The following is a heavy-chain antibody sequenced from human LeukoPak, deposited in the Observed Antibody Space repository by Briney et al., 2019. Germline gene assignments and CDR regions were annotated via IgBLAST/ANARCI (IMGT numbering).Heavy chain of an antibody. V-gene: IGHV3-30*02. CDR1: GFTFSSYG. J-gene: IGHJ4*02. CDR3: AKDTPNWGSYFDY. Sequence: PGGSLRLSCAASGFTFSSYGMHWVRKAPGKGLEWVAFIRYDGSNKYYADSVKGRFTISRDNSKNTLYLQMNSLRAEDTAVYYCAKDTPNWGSYFDYWGQGTLVTVSS. CDR2: IRYDGSNK. D-gene: IGHD7-27*01.